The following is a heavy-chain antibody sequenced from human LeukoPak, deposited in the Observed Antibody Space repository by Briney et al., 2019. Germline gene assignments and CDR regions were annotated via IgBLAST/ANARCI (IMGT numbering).Heavy chain of an antibody. Sequence: GGSLRVSCAVSGFTSSSYVMHWVSQAPGKGLEWVAVISYDGSNKYYADSVKGRFTISRDNSKNTLYLQMNSLRAEDTAVYYCANDSFDLGGNSGYFDYWGEAPLVNVSS. V-gene: IGHV3-30*18. CDR1: GFTSSSYV. CDR3: ANDSFDLGGNSGYFDY. J-gene: IGHJ4*02. D-gene: IGHD4-23*01. CDR2: ISYDGSNK.